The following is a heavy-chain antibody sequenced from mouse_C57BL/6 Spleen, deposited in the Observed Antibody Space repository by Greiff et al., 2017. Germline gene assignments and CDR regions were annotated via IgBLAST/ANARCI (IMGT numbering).Heavy chain of an antibody. V-gene: IGHV1-55*01. Sequence: VQLQQSGAELVKPGASVKMSCKASGYTFTSYWITWVKQRPGQGLEWIGDIYPGSGSTNYNEKFKSKATLTVDTSSSTAYMQLSSLTAEDSAVYYCAKGPGGYFDYWGQGTTLTVSS. CDR3: AKGPGGYFDY. CDR1: GYTFTSYW. J-gene: IGHJ2*01. D-gene: IGHD3-3*01. CDR2: IYPGSGST.